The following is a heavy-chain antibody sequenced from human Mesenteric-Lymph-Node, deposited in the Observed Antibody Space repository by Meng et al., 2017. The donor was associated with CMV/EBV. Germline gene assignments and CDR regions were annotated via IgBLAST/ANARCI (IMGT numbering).Heavy chain of an antibody. D-gene: IGHD1-26*01. CDR2: LYYIGRT. CDR3: AREKIFGGSYADY. Sequence: SETLSLTCTVSGGSISSSRYYWGWIRQPPGKGLEWIGSLYYIGRTYYNPSLKSRIIISVDTSKNQFSLKMTSATAADTAVYYCAREKIFGGSYADYWGLGTLVTVSS. J-gene: IGHJ4*02. V-gene: IGHV4-39*07. CDR1: GGSISSSRYY.